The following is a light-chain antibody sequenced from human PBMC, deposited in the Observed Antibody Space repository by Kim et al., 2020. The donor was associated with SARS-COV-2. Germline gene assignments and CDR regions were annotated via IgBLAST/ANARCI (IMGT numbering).Light chain of an antibody. CDR2: QDS. V-gene: IGLV3-1*01. J-gene: IGLJ3*02. CDR1: KLGDKY. Sequence: SPGQTARITCSGDKLGDKYACWYQQKPGQPPVLVIYQDSKRPSGIPEGFYGCNSGNTATMTISGTQAMDEADYYWQAWDSSTAWVFGGGTQLTVL. CDR3: QAWDSSTAWV.